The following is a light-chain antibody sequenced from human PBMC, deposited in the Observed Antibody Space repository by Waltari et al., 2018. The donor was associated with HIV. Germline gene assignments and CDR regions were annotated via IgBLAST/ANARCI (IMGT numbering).Light chain of an antibody. CDR1: SSDLSAYNS. J-gene: IGLJ1*01. V-gene: IGLV2-14*03. Sequence: QSARTQPASVSGSPGQSLTIFCIGTSSDLSAYNSVAWSQQHPGKAPKLIVYGVSNRPSDVSARFSGSKSGNTAPLTISGLQDDDESDYYCSSYTTTATLVFGTGTKVTVL. CDR3: SSYTTTATLV. CDR2: GVS.